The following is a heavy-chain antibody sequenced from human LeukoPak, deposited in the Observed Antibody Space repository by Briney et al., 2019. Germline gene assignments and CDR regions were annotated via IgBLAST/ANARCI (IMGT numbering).Heavy chain of an antibody. CDR1: GFTVSSNY. Sequence: PGGSLRLSCAASGFTVSSNYMSWVRQAPGKGLEWVSVIYSGGSTYYADSVKGRFTISRDNSKNTLYLQMNSLRAEDTAVYYCARGRLWYDSSGHDAFDIWGQGTMVTVSS. V-gene: IGHV3-66*01. J-gene: IGHJ3*02. CDR3: ARGRLWYDSSGHDAFDI. D-gene: IGHD3-22*01. CDR2: IYSGGST.